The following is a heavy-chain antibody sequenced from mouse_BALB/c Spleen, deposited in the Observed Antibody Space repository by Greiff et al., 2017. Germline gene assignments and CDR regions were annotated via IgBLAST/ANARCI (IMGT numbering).Heavy chain of an antibody. V-gene: IGHV1-15*01. CDR3: TRAYGSSYYFDY. CDR1: GYTFTDYE. Sequence: QVQLKQSGAELVRPGASVTLSCKASGYTFTDYEMHWVKQTPVHGLEWIGAIDPETGGTAYNQKFKGKATLTADKSSSTAYMELRSLTSEDSAVYYCTRAYGSSYYFDYWGQGTTLTVSS. CDR2: IDPETGGT. D-gene: IGHD1-1*01. J-gene: IGHJ2*01.